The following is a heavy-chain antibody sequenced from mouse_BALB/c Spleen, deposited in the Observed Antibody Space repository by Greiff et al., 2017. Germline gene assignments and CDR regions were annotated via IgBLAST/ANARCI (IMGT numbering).Heavy chain of an antibody. D-gene: IGHD1-1*01. V-gene: IGHV2-9*02. Sequence: ESGPGLVAPSQSLSITCPVSGFSLTSYGVHWVRQPPGKGLEWLGVIWAGGSTNYNSALMSRLSISKDNSKSQVFLKMNSLQTDDTAMYYCARGEEYYGRAMDYWGQGTSVTVSS. J-gene: IGHJ4*01. CDR1: GFSLTSYG. CDR3: ARGEEYYGRAMDY. CDR2: IWAGGST.